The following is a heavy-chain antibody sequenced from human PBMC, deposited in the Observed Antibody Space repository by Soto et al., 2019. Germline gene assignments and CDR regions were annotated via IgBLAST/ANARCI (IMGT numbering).Heavy chain of an antibody. CDR2: INPNSGGT. CDR1: GCTFSSYA. J-gene: IGHJ5*02. Sequence: ASVKVSCKASGCTFSSYAISWVRQAPGQGLEWMGWINPNSGGTNYAQKFQGRVTMTRETYISTAYMELSRLRSDDTAVYYCASDDLLVSKSLRYCGGACSSDWFEPWGQGTRVTVSS. CDR3: ASDDLLVSKSLRYCGGACSSDWFEP. V-gene: IGHV1-2*02. D-gene: IGHD2-21*02.